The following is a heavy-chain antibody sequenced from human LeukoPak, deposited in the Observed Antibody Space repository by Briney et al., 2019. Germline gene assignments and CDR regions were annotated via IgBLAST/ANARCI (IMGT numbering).Heavy chain of an antibody. CDR1: GFTFSSYW. CDR2: IKQDGSEK. J-gene: IGHJ4*02. D-gene: IGHD3-22*01. V-gene: IGHV3-7*01. CDR3: ASDRDYYDSSGYLFDY. Sequence: PGGSLRLSCAASGFTFSSYWMNWVRQAPGKGLEWVTNIKQDGSEKYYVDSVKGRFTISRDNAKNSLYLQMNSLRAEDTAVYYCASDRDYYDSSGYLFDYWGQGTLVTVSS.